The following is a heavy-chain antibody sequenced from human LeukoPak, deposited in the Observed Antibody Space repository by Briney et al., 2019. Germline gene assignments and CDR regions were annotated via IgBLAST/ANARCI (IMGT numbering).Heavy chain of an antibody. J-gene: IGHJ4*02. Sequence: GGSLRLSCAAPGFTFSSYGMHWVRQAPGKGLEWVAVISYDGSNKYYADSVKGRFTISRDNSKNTLYLQMNSLRAEDTAVYYCAKDLFYDSSGPTDYWGQGTLVTVSS. D-gene: IGHD3-22*01. CDR3: AKDLFYDSSGPTDY. V-gene: IGHV3-30*18. CDR1: GFTFSSYG. CDR2: ISYDGSNK.